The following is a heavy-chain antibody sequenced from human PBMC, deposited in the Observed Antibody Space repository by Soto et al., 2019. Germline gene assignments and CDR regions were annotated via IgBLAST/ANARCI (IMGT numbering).Heavy chain of an antibody. CDR1: GFTFGSYA. CDR2: IRSEANGGTT. Sequence: GGSLRLSCTGSGFTFGSYALSWVRQAPGKGLEWVGVIRSEANGGTTDYAASVEGRITISRDDSKSIAYMEINSLQTEDTAVYYCTRYYYESSGYYVYWGQGALVTVPQ. CDR3: TRYYYESSGYYVY. D-gene: IGHD3-22*01. J-gene: IGHJ4*02. V-gene: IGHV3-49*04.